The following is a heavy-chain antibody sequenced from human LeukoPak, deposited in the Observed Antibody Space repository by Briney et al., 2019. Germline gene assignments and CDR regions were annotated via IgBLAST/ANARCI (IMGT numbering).Heavy chain of an antibody. CDR2: IYYSGST. CDR1: GFTFSSYW. D-gene: IGHD3-3*01. J-gene: IGHJ5*02. Sequence: GSLRLSCAASGFTFSSYWMHWVRQAPGKGLEWIGYIYYSGSTNYNPSLKSRVTISVDTSKNQFSLKLSSVTAADTAVYYCARGLDITIFGVVPNWFDPWGQGTLVTVSS. CDR3: ARGLDITIFGVVPNWFDP. V-gene: IGHV4-59*01.